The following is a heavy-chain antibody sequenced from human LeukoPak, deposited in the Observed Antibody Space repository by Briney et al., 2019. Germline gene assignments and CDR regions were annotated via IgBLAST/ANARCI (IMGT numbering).Heavy chain of an antibody. CDR1: GFTFSSYW. D-gene: IGHD2/OR15-2a*01. V-gene: IGHV3-7*03. CDR2: IKQDGSEK. CDR3: ANEYSKGDI. Sequence: GGSLRLSCAASGFTFSSYWMSWVRQAPGKGLEWVANIKQDGSEKYYVDSVKGRFTISRDNSKNTLYLQMNSLRAEDTAVYYCANEYSKGDIWGQGTMVTVSS. J-gene: IGHJ3*02.